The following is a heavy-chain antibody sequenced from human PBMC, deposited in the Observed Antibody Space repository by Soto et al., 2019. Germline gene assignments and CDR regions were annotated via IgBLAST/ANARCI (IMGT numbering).Heavy chain of an antibody. V-gene: IGHV5-51*01. CDR1: GYSFTSYW. D-gene: IGHD5-18*01. CDR3: ASSGMGQLWSGSGFDY. CDR2: IYPGDSDT. J-gene: IGHJ4*02. Sequence: GESLKISCKGSGYSFTSYWIGWVRQMPGKGLEWMGIIYPGDSDTRYSPSFQGQVTISADKSISTAYLQWSSLKASDTAMYYCASSGMGQLWSGSGFDYWGQGTLVTVSS.